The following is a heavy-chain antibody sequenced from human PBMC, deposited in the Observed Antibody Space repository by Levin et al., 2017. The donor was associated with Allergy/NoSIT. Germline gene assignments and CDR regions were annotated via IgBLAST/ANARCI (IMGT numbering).Heavy chain of an antibody. Sequence: PSGGSLRLSCAASGFTFNNYGMHWVRQAPGKGLEWVTVISYDGSNRYYTDSVQGRFTISRDNSKNTVFLQMNSLRVEDTAVYYCAKSVAGTGIYGMDVWGQGTTVTVSS. J-gene: IGHJ6*02. CDR3: AKSVAGTGIYGMDV. CDR2: ISYDGSNR. CDR1: GFTFNNYG. V-gene: IGHV3-30*18. D-gene: IGHD6-19*01.